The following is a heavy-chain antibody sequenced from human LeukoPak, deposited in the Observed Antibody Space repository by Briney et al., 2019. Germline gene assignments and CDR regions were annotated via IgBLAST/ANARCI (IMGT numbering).Heavy chain of an antibody. D-gene: IGHD5-12*01. V-gene: IGHV4-34*01. J-gene: IGHJ4*02. CDR3: ARLLRGYSGYDIADY. CDR2: INHSGST. Sequence: SETLSLTCAVYGGSFSGYYWSWIRQPPGKGLEWIGEINHSGSTNYNPSLKSRVTIPVDTSKNQFSLKLSSVTAADTAVYYCARLLRGYSGYDIADYWGQGTLVTVSS. CDR1: GGSFSGYY.